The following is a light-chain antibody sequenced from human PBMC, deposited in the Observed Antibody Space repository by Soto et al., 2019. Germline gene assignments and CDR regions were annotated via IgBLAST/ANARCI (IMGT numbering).Light chain of an antibody. CDR3: AAWDDSLNGYV. Sequence: QAVVTQPPSASGTPGQRVTISCSGSSSNIGSYFVYWYQQLPGTAPKLLIYSNNQRPSGVPDRFSGSKSGTSASLTISGLQSEDEADYYCAAWDDSLNGYVFGTGTKVTVL. V-gene: IGLV1-44*01. CDR1: SSNIGSYF. J-gene: IGLJ1*01. CDR2: SNN.